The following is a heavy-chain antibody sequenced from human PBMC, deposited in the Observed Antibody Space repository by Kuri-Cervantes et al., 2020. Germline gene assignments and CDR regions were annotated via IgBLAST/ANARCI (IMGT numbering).Heavy chain of an antibody. D-gene: IGHD4-23*01. CDR3: ARVFDYGGTPSLFDY. V-gene: IGHV3-30*04. Sequence: GGSLRLSCAASGFTFSSYAMHWVRQAPGKGLEWVAVISYDGSNKYYADSVKGRFTISSDNSKNTLYLQMNRLRSDDTAVYYCARVFDYGGTPSLFDYWGQGTLVTVSS. CDR2: ISYDGSNK. CDR1: GFTFSSYA. J-gene: IGHJ4*02.